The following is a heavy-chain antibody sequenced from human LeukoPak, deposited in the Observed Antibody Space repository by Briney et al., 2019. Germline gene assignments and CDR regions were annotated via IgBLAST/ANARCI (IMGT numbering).Heavy chain of an antibody. D-gene: IGHD6-19*01. CDR3: ARHAQQWLTYYFDY. Sequence: SETLSLTCTVSGGSISSYYWSWIRQPAGKGLEWIGRIYTSGSTNYNPSLKSRVTMSVDTSKNQFSLKLSSVTAADTAVYYCARHAQQWLTYYFDYWGQGTLVTVSS. CDR2: IYTSGST. V-gene: IGHV4-4*07. CDR1: GGSISSYY. J-gene: IGHJ4*02.